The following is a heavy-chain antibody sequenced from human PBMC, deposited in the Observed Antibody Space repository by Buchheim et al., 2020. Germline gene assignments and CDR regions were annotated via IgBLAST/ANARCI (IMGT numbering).Heavy chain of an antibody. V-gene: IGHV4-61*01. Sequence: QVQLQESGPGLVKPSETLSLTCTVSGGSVSSGSYYWSWIRQPPGKGLEWIGYIYYRGSTNYNPSLKSRVTISVDTSKNQFSLKLSTVTAADTAVYYCARVVGRVAATLYYYGMDVWGQGTT. CDR3: ARVVGRVAATLYYYGMDV. J-gene: IGHJ6*02. CDR2: IYYRGST. CDR1: GGSVSSGSYY. D-gene: IGHD2-15*01.